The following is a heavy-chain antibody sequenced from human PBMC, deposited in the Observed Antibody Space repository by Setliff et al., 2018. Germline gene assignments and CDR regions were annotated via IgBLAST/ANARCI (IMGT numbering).Heavy chain of an antibody. CDR2: IYHTGTT. V-gene: IGHV4-38-2*02. CDR1: GFTFSNYY. CDR3: ARDYGPNDY. D-gene: IGHD3-16*01. Sequence: PSETLRLSCAASGFTFSNYYMSWIRQPPGKGLEWIGSIYHTGTTYYNPSLKSRVTISVDTSKNQFSLRLSSVTAADTAVYFCARDYGPNDYWGQGSLVTVSS. J-gene: IGHJ4*02.